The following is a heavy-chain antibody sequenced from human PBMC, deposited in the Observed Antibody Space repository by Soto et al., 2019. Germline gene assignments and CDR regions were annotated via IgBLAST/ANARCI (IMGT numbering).Heavy chain of an antibody. CDR1: GFTFSSYG. V-gene: IGHV3-30*03. CDR2: ISYDGSNK. Sequence: GSLRLSCAASGFTFSSYGMHWVRQAPGKGLEWVAVISYDGSNKYYADSVKGRFAISRDNSKNTLYLQMNRLRAEDTAVYYCARDCSRAAWPPPTSDYWGPGALHTVSS. CDR3: ARDCSRAAWPPPTSDY. J-gene: IGHJ4*02. D-gene: IGHD2-15*01.